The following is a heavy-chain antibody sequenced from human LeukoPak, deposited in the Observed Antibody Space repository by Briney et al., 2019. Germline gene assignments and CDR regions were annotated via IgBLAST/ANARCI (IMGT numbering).Heavy chain of an antibody. J-gene: IGHJ6*02. CDR1: GGSFSGYY. CDR3: ATSPLDGMDV. Sequence: SETLSLTCAVYGGSFSGYYWSWIRQPPGKGLEWIGEINHSGSTNYNPSLKSRVTISVDTSKNQFSLKLSSVTAADTAVYYCATSPLDGMDVWGQGTTVTVSS. CDR2: INHSGST. V-gene: IGHV4-34*01.